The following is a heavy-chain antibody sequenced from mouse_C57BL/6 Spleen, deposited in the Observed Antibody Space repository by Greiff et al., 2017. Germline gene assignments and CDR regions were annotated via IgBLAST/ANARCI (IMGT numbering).Heavy chain of an antibody. CDR1: GFTFSDYA. CDR3: ARPPTAQATWFAY. CDR2: ISSGSSTI. Sequence: EVKLVESGGGLVKPGGSLKLSCAASGFTFSDYAMHWVRQASERGLEWVAYISSGSSTIYYADTVKGRFTISRDNAKNTLCLQMTSLRSEDTAMYYCARPPTAQATWFAYWGQGTLVTVSA. V-gene: IGHV5-17*01. D-gene: IGHD3-2*02. J-gene: IGHJ3*01.